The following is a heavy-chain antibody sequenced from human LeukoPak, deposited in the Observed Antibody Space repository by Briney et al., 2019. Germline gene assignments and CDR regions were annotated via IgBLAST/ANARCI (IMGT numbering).Heavy chain of an antibody. D-gene: IGHD3-22*01. CDR1: GYTFTGYY. Sequence: ASVKVSCKASGYTFTGYYMHWVRQAPGQGLEWMGWINPNSGGTNYAQKFQGRVTMTRDTSISTAYMELSRLRSDDTAVYYYARGRYYYDSSGSFDYWGQGTLVTVSS. J-gene: IGHJ4*02. CDR3: ARGRYYYDSSGSFDY. V-gene: IGHV1-2*02. CDR2: INPNSGGT.